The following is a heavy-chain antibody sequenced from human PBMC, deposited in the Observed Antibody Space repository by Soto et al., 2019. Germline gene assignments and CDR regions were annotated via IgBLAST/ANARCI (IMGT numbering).Heavy chain of an antibody. CDR1: GFTFNNYG. CDR2: ISASGGNA. V-gene: IGHV3-23*01. CDR3: AKGSSGWYAGGMDV. D-gene: IGHD6-19*01. J-gene: IGHJ6*02. Sequence: EVQLLESGGDLVQPGGSLRLSCAASGFTFNNYGMSWVHQAPGKGLEWVSVISASGGNAYYADSVKGRFTISRDNSKNTVHLQMNSLRAEDTALYYCAKGSSGWYAGGMDVWGQGTTVTVSS.